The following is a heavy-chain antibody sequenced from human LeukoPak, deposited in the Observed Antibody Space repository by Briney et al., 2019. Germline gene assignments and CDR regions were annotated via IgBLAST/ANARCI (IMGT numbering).Heavy chain of an antibody. CDR2: IIPIFGTA. Sequence: ASVKVSCKASGGTFSSYAISWVRQAPGQGLEWMGGIIPIFGTANYAQKFQGGVTITADESTSTAYMELSSLRSEDTAVYYCARGPVRQGIVVVPAAHYYYYYGMDVWGQGTTVTVSS. D-gene: IGHD2-2*01. V-gene: IGHV1-69*13. CDR1: GGTFSSYA. CDR3: ARGPVRQGIVVVPAAHYYYYYGMDV. J-gene: IGHJ6*02.